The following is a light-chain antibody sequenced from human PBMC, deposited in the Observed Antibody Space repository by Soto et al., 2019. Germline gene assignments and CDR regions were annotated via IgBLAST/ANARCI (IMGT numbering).Light chain of an antibody. V-gene: IGLV1-40*01. CDR3: QSDDSSLSGSNWV. J-gene: IGLJ3*02. Sequence: QAVVTQPPSVSGAPGQRVTISCTGTSSNIGAGYDVHWYQQRPGTAPKLLIYGNSNRPSGVPDRFPGSKSGTSASLAITDLQAEDEDDYYCQSDDSSLSGSNWVFGGGTKLTVL. CDR1: SSNIGAGYD. CDR2: GNS.